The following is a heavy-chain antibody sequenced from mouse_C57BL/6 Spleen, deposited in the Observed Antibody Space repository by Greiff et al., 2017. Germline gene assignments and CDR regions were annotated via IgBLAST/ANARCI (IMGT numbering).Heavy chain of an antibody. V-gene: IGHV3-6*01. CDR3: ARKEYYGAYFDY. CDR1: GYSITSGYY. J-gene: IGHJ2*01. CDR2: ISYDGSN. Sequence: EVKLMESGPGLVKPSQSLSLTCSVTGYSITSGYYWNWIRQFPGNKLEWMGYISYDGSNNYNPSLKNRISITRDTSKNQFFLKLNSVTTEDTATYYCARKEYYGAYFDYWGQGTTLTVSS. D-gene: IGHD1-1*01.